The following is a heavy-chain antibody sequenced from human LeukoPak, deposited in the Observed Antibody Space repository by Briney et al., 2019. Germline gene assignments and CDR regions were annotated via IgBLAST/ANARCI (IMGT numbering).Heavy chain of an antibody. J-gene: IGHJ4*02. CDR1: GDSVSSNSAG. V-gene: IGHV6-1*01. CDR3: PRETSHFDY. CDR2: TYYRSKWYN. Sequence: SQTLSLTRVISGDSVSSNSAGGNWIRQSPSRGLEWLGRTYYRSKWYNDYAVSVKSRITINPDTSKNQFFLQLNSETPEDTAVYYCPRETSHFDYWGQGTLVTVSS.